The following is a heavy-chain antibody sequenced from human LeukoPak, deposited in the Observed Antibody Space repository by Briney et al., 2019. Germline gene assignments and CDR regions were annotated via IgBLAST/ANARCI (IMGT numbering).Heavy chain of an antibody. J-gene: IGHJ3*02. CDR3: HYDSSGLDAFDI. V-gene: IGHV3-48*03. D-gene: IGHD3-22*01. CDR2: ISSSGSTK. Sequence: GGSLRLSCAASGFTFSSYEMNWVRQAPGKGLEWVPSISSSGSTKYYADSLKGRFTISRDNARNSLYLQMNSLRAEDTAVYYCHYDSSGLDAFDIWGQGTMVTVSS. CDR1: GFTFSSYE.